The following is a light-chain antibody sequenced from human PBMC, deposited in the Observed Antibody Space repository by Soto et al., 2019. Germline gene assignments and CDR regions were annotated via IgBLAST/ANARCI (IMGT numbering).Light chain of an antibody. CDR1: QSVRSN. J-gene: IGKJ5*01. Sequence: EIVMTQSPATLSVSTGERVTLSCRARQSVRSNLAWYQQKPGQAPRLLIYGASTRATGIPARFSGSGSETELTLTISSLQAEDSAVYYCQQYASAPVTFGQGTRLENK. CDR2: GAS. V-gene: IGKV3-15*01. CDR3: QQYASAPVT.